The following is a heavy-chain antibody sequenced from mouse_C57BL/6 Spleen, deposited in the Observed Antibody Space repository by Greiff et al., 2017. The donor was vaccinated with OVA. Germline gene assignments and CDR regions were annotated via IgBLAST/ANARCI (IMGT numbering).Heavy chain of an antibody. J-gene: IGHJ4*01. CDR1: GFTFSSYG. CDR2: ISSGGSYT. CDR3: ARHGDYGSDAMDY. V-gene: IGHV5-6*01. D-gene: IGHD1-1*01. Sequence: EVQVVESGGDLVKPGGSLKLSCAASGFTFSSYGMSWVRQTPDKRLEWVATISSGGSYTYYPDSVKGRFTISRDNAKNTLYLQMSSLKSEDTAMYYCARHGDYGSDAMDYWGQGTSVTVSS.